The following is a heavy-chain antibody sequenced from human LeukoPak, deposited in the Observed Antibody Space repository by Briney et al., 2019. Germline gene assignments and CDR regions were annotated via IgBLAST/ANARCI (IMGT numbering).Heavy chain of an antibody. D-gene: IGHD3-10*01. Sequence: GGSLRLSCAASGFTFSSYSMTWVRQAPGKGLEWVASINQDGTEKFSVDSVKGRFTISRDNARNSMYFEMNSLRAEDTALYYCARNRRNYYAEEVYFDYWGQGALVTVSS. V-gene: IGHV3-7*03. CDR3: ARNRRNYYAEEVYFDY. J-gene: IGHJ4*02. CDR1: GFTFSSYS. CDR2: INQDGTEK.